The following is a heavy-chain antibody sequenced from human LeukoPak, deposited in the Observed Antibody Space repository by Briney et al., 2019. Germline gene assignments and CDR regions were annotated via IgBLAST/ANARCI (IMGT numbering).Heavy chain of an antibody. CDR3: ARNAGGSPDLYYMDV. Sequence: SQTLSLTCTVSGGSISSGSYYWSWIRQPAGKGLEWIGRIYTSGSTNYNPSLKSRVTISVDTSKNQFPLKLSSVTAADTAVYYCARNAGGSPDLYYMDVWGKGTTVTVSS. J-gene: IGHJ6*03. V-gene: IGHV4-61*02. CDR2: IYTSGST. D-gene: IGHD3-16*01. CDR1: GGSISSGSYY.